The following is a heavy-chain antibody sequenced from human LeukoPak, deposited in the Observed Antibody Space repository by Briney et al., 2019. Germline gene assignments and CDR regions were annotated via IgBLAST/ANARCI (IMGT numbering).Heavy chain of an antibody. V-gene: IGHV1-46*01. CDR1: GYTFTSYY. Sequence: ASVKVSCKASGYTFTSYYMHWVRQAPGQGLEWMGIINPSGGSTSYAQKFQGRVTMTRDTFTSTVYMELSSLRSEDTAVYYCARETRLGSTSCGVDYWGQGTLVTVSS. J-gene: IGHJ4*02. CDR2: INPSGGST. CDR3: ARETRLGSTSCGVDY. D-gene: IGHD2-2*01.